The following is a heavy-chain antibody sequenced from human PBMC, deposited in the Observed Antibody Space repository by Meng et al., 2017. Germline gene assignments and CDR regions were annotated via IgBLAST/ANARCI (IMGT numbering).Heavy chain of an antibody. CDR1: GYTCTGCY. V-gene: IGHV1-2*06. CDR2: INSHSGGT. CDR3: ARDLIRYCYDSSGYFFGS. J-gene: IGHJ4*02. D-gene: IGHD3-22*01. Sequence: ASVKVSCKASGYTCTGCYMHWVRQAPGQGLEWMGRINSHSGGTNYAHKFHGRVTITRDTSISTAYMEPSRLRSDSTAVYYCARDLIRYCYDSSGYFFGSWGQGTLVTVSS.